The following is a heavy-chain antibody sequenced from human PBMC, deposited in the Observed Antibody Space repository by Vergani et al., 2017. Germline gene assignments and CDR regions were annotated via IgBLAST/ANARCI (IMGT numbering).Heavy chain of an antibody. CDR1: GYTFTGYY. Sequence: QVQLVQSGAEVKKPGASVKVSCKASGYTFTGYYMHWVRQAPGQGLEWMGWINPNSGGTNYAQKFQGRVTMTRDTSISTAYMELSRLRSDDTAVYYCARDGYCSGGSCRDYYYYYMDVWGKGTTVTVSS. CDR2: INPNSGGT. D-gene: IGHD2-15*01. CDR3: ARDGYCSGGSCRDYYYYYMDV. J-gene: IGHJ6*03. V-gene: IGHV1-2*02.